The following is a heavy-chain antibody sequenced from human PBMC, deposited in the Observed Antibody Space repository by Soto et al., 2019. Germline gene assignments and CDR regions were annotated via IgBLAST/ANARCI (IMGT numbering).Heavy chain of an antibody. CDR2: IYSSGSA. D-gene: IGHD3-10*01. J-gene: IGHJ6*02. CDR3: ARQGYSYGSGSVYYGMDV. Sequence: SETLSLTCTVSGGSISGYYWTWIRQPPRKGLEWIGYIYSSGSANYNPALKSRVTISVDTSKNQFSLKVSSVTAADTAVYYCARQGYSYGSGSVYYGMDVWGQGTTVTVSS. V-gene: IGHV4-59*01. CDR1: GGSISGYY.